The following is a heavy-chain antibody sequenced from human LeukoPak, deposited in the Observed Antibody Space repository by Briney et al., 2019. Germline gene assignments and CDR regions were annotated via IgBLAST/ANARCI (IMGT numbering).Heavy chain of an antibody. J-gene: IGHJ4*02. CDR2: ISAYNGNT. CDR3: ARDVSYYGSGTYGDY. CDR1: GFTFKSYG. Sequence: ASVKVSCKAAGFTFKSYGFSWVRQAPGQGLEWMGWISAYNGNTNYAQKFQGRVTITTDTSTSTAYLEVRSLRSDDTAVYYCARDVSYYGSGTYGDYWGQGTLVTVSS. D-gene: IGHD3-10*01. V-gene: IGHV1-18*01.